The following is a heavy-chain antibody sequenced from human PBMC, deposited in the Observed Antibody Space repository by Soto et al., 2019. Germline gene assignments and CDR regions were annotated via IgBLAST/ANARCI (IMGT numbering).Heavy chain of an antibody. CDR2: GST. Sequence: SETLSLTCTVSGGSISGFYWSWLRQPPGKGLEWIGFGSTKYNPSLKSRIRITVDTSKNQFSLNLTSATAAETAVYYCARVSTSASGRYYALDYWGQGTLVTVSS. V-gene: IGHV4-59*01. CDR3: ARVSTSASGRYYALDY. J-gene: IGHJ4*02. D-gene: IGHD3-10*01. CDR1: GGSISGFY.